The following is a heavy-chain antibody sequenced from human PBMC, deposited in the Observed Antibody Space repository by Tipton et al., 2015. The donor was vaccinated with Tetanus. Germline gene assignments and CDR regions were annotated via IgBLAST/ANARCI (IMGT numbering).Heavy chain of an antibody. CDR1: GGSVNNRW. V-gene: IGHV4-4*08. CDR3: ASLIEPYSSGWRNWFDA. Sequence: TLSLTCSVSGGSVNNRWWSWIRQPPGKGLEWMGYIYDTGDAKYNPSLKSRVTMTEDTSKTQFSLSLTSVTAADTAMYYCASLIEPYSSGWRNWFDAWSQGSLVTVSS. J-gene: IGHJ5*02. CDR2: IYDTGDA. D-gene: IGHD6-19*01.